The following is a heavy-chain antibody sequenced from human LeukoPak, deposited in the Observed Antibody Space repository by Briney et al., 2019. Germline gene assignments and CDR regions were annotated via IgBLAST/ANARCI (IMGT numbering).Heavy chain of an antibody. CDR2: ISSSGRTI. J-gene: IGHJ3*02. D-gene: IGHD4-17*01. V-gene: IGHV3-11*01. CDR1: GITFSDYH. CDR3: VRDPTTVSPHAFDI. Sequence: PGGSLRLSCAATGITFSDYHMSWIRQAPGKGLEWVSYISSSGRTINYADSVKGRFTISRDNAKNSLYLQMNSLRAEDTAVYYCVRDPTTVSPHAFDIWGQGTMVTFSS.